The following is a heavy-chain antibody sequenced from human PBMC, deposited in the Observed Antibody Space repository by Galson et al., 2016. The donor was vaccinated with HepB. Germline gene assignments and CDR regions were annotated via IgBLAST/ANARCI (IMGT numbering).Heavy chain of an antibody. J-gene: IGHJ3*02. V-gene: IGHV3-11*06. CDR2: ISSSSAYV. CDR3: ARDRSRFSSGYYTGARDVFAI. CDR1: GFTVTNNY. Sequence: SLRLSCAASGFTVTNNYMSWVRQAPGKGLEWISYISSSSAYVDYADSVKGRFTISRENAKNSLYLQMSSLRAEDTAVYYCARDRSRFSSGYYTGARDVFAIWGQGTVVTVSS. D-gene: IGHD3-3*01.